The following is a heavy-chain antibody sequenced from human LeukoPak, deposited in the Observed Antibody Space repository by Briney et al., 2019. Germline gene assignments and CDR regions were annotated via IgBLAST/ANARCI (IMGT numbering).Heavy chain of an antibody. V-gene: IGHV3-23*01. CDR3: TTDLRPQRGIPVTGMGDY. D-gene: IGHD6-19*01. CDR1: EFTFGSYD. CDR2: ISYTGGTT. Sequence: GGSLRLSCAASEFTFGSYDMSWARQAPGQGLEWVSTISYTGGTTNYADSVKGRFTISRDDSTNTLYLQMNSLKIDDTAVYYCTTDLRPQRGIPVTGMGDYWGQGTLVTVSS. J-gene: IGHJ4*02.